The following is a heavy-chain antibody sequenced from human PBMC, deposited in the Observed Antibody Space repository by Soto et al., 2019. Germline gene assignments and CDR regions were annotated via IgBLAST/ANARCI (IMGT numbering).Heavy chain of an antibody. D-gene: IGHD5-12*01. CDR2: IYYSGST. Sequence: PSETLSLTCTVSGGSISSYYWSWIRQPPGKGLEWIGYIYYSGSTNYNPSLKSRVTISVDTSKNQFSLKLSSVTAADTAVYYCARRSGYDDYFDYWGQGTLVTVSS. J-gene: IGHJ4*02. CDR1: GGSISSYY. CDR3: ARRSGYDDYFDY. V-gene: IGHV4-59*01.